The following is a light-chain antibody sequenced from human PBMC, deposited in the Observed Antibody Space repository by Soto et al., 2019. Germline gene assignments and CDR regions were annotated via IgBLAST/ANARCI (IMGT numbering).Light chain of an antibody. V-gene: IGKV1-39*01. CDR1: QTIGTY. Sequence: IEVTQSPSSLAASLGDRVTITCRASQTIGTYVNWYRQKSGAAPELLIYDASTLQSGVPSRFRGGASGTDFTLTISSLQRDDFATYYCQQSDNTPLTFGQGTKVEIK. CDR2: DAS. CDR3: QQSDNTPLT. J-gene: IGKJ1*01.